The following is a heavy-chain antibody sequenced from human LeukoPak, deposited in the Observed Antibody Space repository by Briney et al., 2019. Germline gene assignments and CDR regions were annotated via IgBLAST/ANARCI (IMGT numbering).Heavy chain of an antibody. D-gene: IGHD1-26*01. CDR1: GGSISSYY. V-gene: IGHV4-4*07. CDR2: IYTNGTT. Sequence: PSETLSLTCTVSGGSISSYYWSWIRQPAGKGLEWIGRIYTNGTTNYNPSFRSRVTISADTSKNQFSLKLSSVTAADTAVYFCARDHPTPTTGHMDVWGKGTTVTVSS. CDR3: ARDHPTPTTGHMDV. J-gene: IGHJ6*03.